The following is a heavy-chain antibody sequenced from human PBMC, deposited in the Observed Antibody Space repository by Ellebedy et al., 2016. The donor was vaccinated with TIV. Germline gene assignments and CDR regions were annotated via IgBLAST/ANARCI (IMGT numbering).Heavy chain of an antibody. D-gene: IGHD2-2*01. CDR3: VRERMPLPT. V-gene: IGHV3-66*01. CDR2: IYSGGST. CDR1: GFTVSNNY. J-gene: IGHJ5*02. Sequence: GESLKLSCAASGFTVSNNYISWVRQAPGKGLEWVSVIYSGGSTYYADSVKGRFTISRDNFKNSVYLQMDRLRAEDTALYYCVRERMPLPTWGQGTLVTVSS.